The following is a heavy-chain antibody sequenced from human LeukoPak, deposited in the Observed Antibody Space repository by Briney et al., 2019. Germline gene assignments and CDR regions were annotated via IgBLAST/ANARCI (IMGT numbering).Heavy chain of an antibody. CDR3: ASASSHRIAAGGDY. CDR2: INSDGSGR. J-gene: IGHJ4*02. Sequence: GGPLRLSCSASGFTFSRYWMHWLRHAPGKGLVGVSRINSDGSGRHYADSVKGRFTISRDNAENTVYLKVKRLRAEDSSVYYCASASSHRIAAGGDYWGQGTLVTVSS. CDR1: GFTFSRYW. D-gene: IGHD6-13*01. V-gene: IGHV3-74*01.